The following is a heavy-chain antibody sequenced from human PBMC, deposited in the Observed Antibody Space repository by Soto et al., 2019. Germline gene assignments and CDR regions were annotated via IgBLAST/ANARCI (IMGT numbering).Heavy chain of an antibody. CDR3: ARTRGYSYWFDP. CDR1: GGSISSGGYY. CDR2: IYYSGST. V-gene: IGHV4-31*03. J-gene: IGHJ5*02. Sequence: SETLSLTCTVSGGSISSGGYYWSWIRQHPGKGLEWIGYIYYSGSTYYNPSLKSRVTISVDTSKNQFSLKLSSVTAADKAVYYCARTRGYSYWFDPWGQGTLVTVSS. D-gene: IGHD5-18*01.